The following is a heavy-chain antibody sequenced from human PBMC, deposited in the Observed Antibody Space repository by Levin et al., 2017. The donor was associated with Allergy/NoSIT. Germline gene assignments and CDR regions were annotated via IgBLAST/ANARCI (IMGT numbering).Heavy chain of an antibody. CDR2: IRSKANSYAT. CDR3: TRSWNDGLGY. CDR1: GFTFSGSA. Sequence: GGSLRLSCAASGFTFSGSAMHWVRQASGKGLEWVGRIRSKANSYATAYAASVKGRFTISRDDSKNTAYLQMNSLKTEDTAVYFCTRSWNDGLGYWGQGTLVTVSS. D-gene: IGHD1-1*01. V-gene: IGHV3-73*01. J-gene: IGHJ4*02.